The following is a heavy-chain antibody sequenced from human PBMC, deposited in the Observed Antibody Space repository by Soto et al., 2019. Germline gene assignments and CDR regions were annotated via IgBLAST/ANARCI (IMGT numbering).Heavy chain of an antibody. CDR2: IYTSGST. J-gene: IGHJ6*02. V-gene: IGHV4-4*07. D-gene: IGHD4-17*01. Sequence: QVQLQESGPGLVKPSETLSLTCTVSGGSISSYYWSWIRQPAGKGLEWIGRIYTSGSTNYNPSLKSRVTMSVDTSKNQFSLKLISVTAADTAVYYCARGTLRKDYYYYGMDVWGQGTTVTVSS. CDR3: ARGTLRKDYYYYGMDV. CDR1: GGSISSYY.